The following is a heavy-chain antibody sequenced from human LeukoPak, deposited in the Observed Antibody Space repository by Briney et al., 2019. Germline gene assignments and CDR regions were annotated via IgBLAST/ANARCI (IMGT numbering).Heavy chain of an antibody. CDR3: ARDITDCSSTSCPTLTYGMDV. J-gene: IGHJ6*02. Sequence: ASVTVSCKASGYTFTSYFMHWVRQAPGQGLEWMGIINPSGGSTRYVQRFQGRVAMTRDTSTSTVYMELSSLRSEDTAVYYCARDITDCSSTSCPTLTYGMDVWGQGTTVTVS. CDR1: GYTFTSYF. V-gene: IGHV1-46*01. D-gene: IGHD2-2*01. CDR2: INPSGGST.